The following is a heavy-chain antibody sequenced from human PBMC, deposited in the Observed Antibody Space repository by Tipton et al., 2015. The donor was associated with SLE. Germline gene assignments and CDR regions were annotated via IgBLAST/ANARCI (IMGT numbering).Heavy chain of an antibody. V-gene: IGHV4-4*08. CDR1: GGSISSYY. D-gene: IGHD3-10*01. CDR3: ASGGYGSGSHYLGGWFDP. Sequence: LRLSCTVSGGSISSYYWSWIRQPPGKGLEWIGYIYTSGSTNYNPSLKSRVTISVDTSKNQFSLKLSSVTAADTAVYYCASGGYGSGSHYLGGWFDPWGRGTLVTVSS. J-gene: IGHJ5*02. CDR2: IYTSGST.